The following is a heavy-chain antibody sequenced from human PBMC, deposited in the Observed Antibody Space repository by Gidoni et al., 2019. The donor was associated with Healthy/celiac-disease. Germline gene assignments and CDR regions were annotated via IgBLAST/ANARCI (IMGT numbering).Heavy chain of an antibody. J-gene: IGHJ4*02. V-gene: IGHV3-7*03. CDR2: NKQDGSEK. CDR1: GFTFSSYW. Sequence: EVQLVESGGGLVQPGGSLRLSCAASGFTFSSYWMSWVRQAPGKGLEWVANNKQDGSEKYYVDSVKGRFTISRDNAKNSLYLQMNSLRAEDTAVYYCARVYRGWYFYFDYWGQGTLVTVSS. CDR3: ARVYRGWYFYFDY. D-gene: IGHD6-19*01.